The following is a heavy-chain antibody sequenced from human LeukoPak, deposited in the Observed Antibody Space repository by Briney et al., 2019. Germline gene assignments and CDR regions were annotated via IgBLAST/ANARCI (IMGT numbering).Heavy chain of an antibody. CDR2: IYYSGST. J-gene: IGHJ4*02. Sequence: SETLSLTCTVSGGSISSYYWSWIRQPPGKGLEWIGYIYYSGSTNYHPSLKSRVTISVDPSKNQFSLKLSSVTAADTAVYYCAIYDAYYFDYWGQGTLVTVSS. D-gene: IGHD3-22*01. CDR1: GGSISSYY. V-gene: IGHV4-59*01. CDR3: AIYDAYYFDY.